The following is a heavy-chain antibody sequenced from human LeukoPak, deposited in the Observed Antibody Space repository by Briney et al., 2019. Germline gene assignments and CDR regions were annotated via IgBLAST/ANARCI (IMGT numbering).Heavy chain of an antibody. V-gene: IGHV4-34*01. CDR1: GGSFSGYY. CDR3: ARRSGYGWDDAFDI. CDR2: INHSGST. Sequence: SETLSLTCAVYGGSFSGYYWSWIRQPPGKGLEWIGEINHSGSTNYNPSLKSRVTISVDTSKNQFSLKLSSVTAADTAVYYCARRSGYGWDDAFDIWGQGTMVTVSS. J-gene: IGHJ3*02. D-gene: IGHD3-22*01.